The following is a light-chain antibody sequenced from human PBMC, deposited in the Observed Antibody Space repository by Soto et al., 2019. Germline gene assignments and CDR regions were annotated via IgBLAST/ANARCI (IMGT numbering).Light chain of an antibody. Sequence: DIHMTQSPSSLFASVWNRVTITCQATQDINSYLNWYQQKPGKAPNLLIYDASNLEIGVPSRFSGSGSGTHFTFTISSLQTEDIGTYYCQQYDILPITFGRGTRLEIK. CDR3: QQYDILPIT. CDR1: QDINSY. CDR2: DAS. V-gene: IGKV1-33*01. J-gene: IGKJ5*01.